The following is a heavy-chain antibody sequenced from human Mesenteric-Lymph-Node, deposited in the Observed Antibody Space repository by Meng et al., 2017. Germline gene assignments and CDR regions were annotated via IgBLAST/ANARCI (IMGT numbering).Heavy chain of an antibody. D-gene: IGHD3-10*01. J-gene: IGHJ4*02. CDR3: ARDGAIWFGELGAMDY. CDR1: GGSISGSRYY. CDR2: FYYSGTT. Sequence: SETLSLTCTVSGGSISGSRYYWGWIRQPPGKGLEWIGSFYYSGTTYNPSLKSRVTISVDTSKNQFSLKLSSVTAADTALYYCARDGAIWFGELGAMDYWGQGKLVTVSS. V-gene: IGHV4-39*07.